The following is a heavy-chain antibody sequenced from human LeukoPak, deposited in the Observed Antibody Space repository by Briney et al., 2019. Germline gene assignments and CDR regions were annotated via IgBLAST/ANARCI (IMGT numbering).Heavy chain of an antibody. CDR2: IRQDGSEK. J-gene: IGHJ4*02. CDR3: AKVSYSSSWYYFDY. D-gene: IGHD6-13*01. CDR1: GFTFSSYW. Sequence: PGGSLRLSCAAPGFTFSSYWMSWVRRAPGKGLEWVANIRQDGSEKTYVDSVKGRFTISRDNSKKTLYLQMNSLRAEDTAIYYCAKVSYSSSWYYFDYWGQGTLVTVSS. V-gene: IGHV3-7*03.